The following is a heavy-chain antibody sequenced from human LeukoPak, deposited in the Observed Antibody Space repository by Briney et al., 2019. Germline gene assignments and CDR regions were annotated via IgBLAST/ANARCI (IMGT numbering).Heavy chain of an antibody. CDR3: ARDLCSGGSCSDY. CDR1: GFTFSSYW. V-gene: IGHV3-7*01. Sequence: GGSLRLSCAASGFTFSSYWMSWVRQAPGEGLEWVANIKQDGSEKYYVDSVKGRFTISRDNAKNSLYLQMNSLRAEDTAVYYCARDLCSGGSCSDYWGQGTLVTVSS. CDR2: IKQDGSEK. D-gene: IGHD2-15*01. J-gene: IGHJ4*02.